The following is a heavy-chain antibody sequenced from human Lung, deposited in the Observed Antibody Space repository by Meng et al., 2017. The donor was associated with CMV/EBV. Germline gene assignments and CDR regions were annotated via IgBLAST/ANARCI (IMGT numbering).Heavy chain of an antibody. CDR2: ISAYSGNT. J-gene: IGHJ4*02. CDR3: ARNTIFGVVIIPWFDY. Sequence: SXXVSXKASGYIFTNYGISWVRQAPGQGLEWMGWISAYSGNTNFAQNLQGRVTMTTDTSTSTAYMELRSLRSDDTAVYYCARNTIFGVVIIPWFDYWGQGTXVTGSS. CDR1: GYIFTNYG. D-gene: IGHD3-3*01. V-gene: IGHV1-18*01.